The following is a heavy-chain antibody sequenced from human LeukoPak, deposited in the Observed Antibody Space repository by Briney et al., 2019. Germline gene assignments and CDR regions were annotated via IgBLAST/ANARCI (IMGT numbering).Heavy chain of an antibody. CDR3: AAGDSLVRGVIIPFAP. CDR1: GFTLINSA. CDR2: IIVGSGQT. D-gene: IGHD3-10*01. V-gene: IGHV1-58*01. J-gene: IGHJ5*02. Sequence: GTSVKVSCKPSGFTLINSAVQWGRQARGQRLEWVGWIIVGSGQTRYAQKFQERVTITRDMSTSTAFLELSSLRSEDSAVYYCAAGDSLVRGVIIPFAPWGQGTLVTVSS.